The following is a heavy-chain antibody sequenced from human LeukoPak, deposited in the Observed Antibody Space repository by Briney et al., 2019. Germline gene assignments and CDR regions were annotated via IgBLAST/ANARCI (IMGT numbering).Heavy chain of an antibody. V-gene: IGHV3-23*01. D-gene: IGHD3-22*01. CDR2: ISGSGTST. CDR1: GFTFSSYA. CDR3: ADRYYYDTSGYSDY. J-gene: IGHJ4*02. Sequence: GGSLRLSCAASGFTFSSYAMSWVRQAPGRGLEWVASISGSGTSTYYADSVKGRFTISRDNSKNTLYLQMNSLRAEDTAVYYCADRYYYDTSGYSDYWGQGTLVTVSS.